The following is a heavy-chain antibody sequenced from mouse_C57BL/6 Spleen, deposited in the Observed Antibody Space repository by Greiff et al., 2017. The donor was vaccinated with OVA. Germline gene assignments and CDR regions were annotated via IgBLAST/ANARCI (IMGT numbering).Heavy chain of an antibody. V-gene: IGHV1-53*01. CDR1: GYTFTSYW. CDR3: ARWLVDYPSYYAMDY. J-gene: IGHJ4*01. D-gene: IGHD2-4*01. Sequence: QVQLQQPGTELVKPGASVKLSCKASGYTFTSYWMHWVKQRPGQGLEWIGNINPSNGGTNYNEKFKSKATLTVDKSSSTAYMQLSSLTSEDSAVYYGARWLVDYPSYYAMDYWGQGTSVTVSS. CDR2: INPSNGGT.